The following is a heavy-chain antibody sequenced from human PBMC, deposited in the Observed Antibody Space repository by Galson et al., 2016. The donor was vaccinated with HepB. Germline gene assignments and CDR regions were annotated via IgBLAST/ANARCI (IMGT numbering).Heavy chain of an antibody. CDR2: IYWSDDK. V-gene: IGHV2-5*01. CDR3: AHPYYDSSGYYDDASDI. Sequence: PALVKPTQTLTLTCTFSGFSLSTGGAGVAWIRQPPERALEWLALIYWSDDKHYTPSLKSRLTVTKDTSKNQVVLTMTNMDPVDTATYYCAHPYYDSSGYYDDASDIWGQGTMVTVSS. D-gene: IGHD3-22*01. J-gene: IGHJ3*02. CDR1: GFSLSTGGAG.